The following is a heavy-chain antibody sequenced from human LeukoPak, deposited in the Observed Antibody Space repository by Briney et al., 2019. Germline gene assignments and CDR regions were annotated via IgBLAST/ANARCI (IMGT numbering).Heavy chain of an antibody. D-gene: IGHD2-15*01. CDR2: INPGNGNT. J-gene: IGHJ5*02. CDR1: GYTFTSYA. CDR3: ARVARYCSGGSCYSRNWFDP. V-gene: IGHV1-3*01. Sequence: PGASVTVSCMASGYTFTSYAMHWVRQAPGQRREWMGWINPGNGNTRYSQKFQGRVTITRDTSASTAYMELSSLRSEDTAVYYCARVARYCSGGSCYSRNWFDPWGQGTLVTVSS.